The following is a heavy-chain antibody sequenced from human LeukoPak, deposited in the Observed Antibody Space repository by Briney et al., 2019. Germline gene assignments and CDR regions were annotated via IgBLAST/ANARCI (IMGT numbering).Heavy chain of an antibody. J-gene: IGHJ3*02. V-gene: IGHV1-2*04. Sequence: ASVKVSCKASGYTFTGYYMHWVRQAPGQGLEWMGWINPNSGGTNYAQKFQGWVTMTRDTSISTAYMELSRLRSDDTAVYYCASYSGSYAPHDAFDIWGQGTMVTVSS. CDR3: ASYSGSYAPHDAFDI. D-gene: IGHD1-26*01. CDR2: INPNSGGT. CDR1: GYTFTGYY.